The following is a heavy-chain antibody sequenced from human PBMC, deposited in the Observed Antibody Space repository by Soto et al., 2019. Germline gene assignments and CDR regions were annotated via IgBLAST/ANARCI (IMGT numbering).Heavy chain of an antibody. D-gene: IGHD4-17*01. CDR1: GSTFSSYS. J-gene: IGHJ4*02. CDR2: ISSSSSYI. CDR3: ARDLNDYGDYGRGY. Sequence: GGSLRLSCAASGSTFSSYSMNWVRQAPGKGLEWVSSISSSSSYIYYADSVKGRFTISRDNAKNSLYLQMNSLRAEDTAVYYCARDLNDYGDYGRGYWSQGTLVTVSS. V-gene: IGHV3-21*01.